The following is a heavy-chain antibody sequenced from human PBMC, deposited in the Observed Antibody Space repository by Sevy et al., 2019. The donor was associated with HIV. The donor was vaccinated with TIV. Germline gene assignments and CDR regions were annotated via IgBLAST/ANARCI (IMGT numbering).Heavy chain of an antibody. Sequence: GGSLRLSCAASGFTFSSYWMHWVRQAPGKGLVWVSRINSDGSSTSYADSVKGRFTISRDKAKNTLYLQMNSLRAEDTAVYYCAREGEDFWSGYAFDYWGQGTLVTVSS. CDR3: AREGEDFWSGYAFDY. V-gene: IGHV3-74*01. D-gene: IGHD3-3*01. CDR2: INSDGSST. CDR1: GFTFSSYW. J-gene: IGHJ4*02.